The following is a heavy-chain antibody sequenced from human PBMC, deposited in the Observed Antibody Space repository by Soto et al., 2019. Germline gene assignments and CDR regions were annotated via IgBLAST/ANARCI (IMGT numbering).Heavy chain of an antibody. CDR1: GGSINHYC. J-gene: IGHJ4*02. D-gene: IGHD1-26*01. CDR2: IYYSGTT. CDR3: ARLGGSYAVPHFDY. V-gene: IGHV4-59*08. Sequence: PSVTLSLAYTVSGGSINHYCWTWIRQPPGKGLEWMGYIYYSGTTTNYNPSLKSRVTLSVDTSKNQFSLKLSSVTAADTAVYYCARLGGSYAVPHFDYWGQGTLVTVSS.